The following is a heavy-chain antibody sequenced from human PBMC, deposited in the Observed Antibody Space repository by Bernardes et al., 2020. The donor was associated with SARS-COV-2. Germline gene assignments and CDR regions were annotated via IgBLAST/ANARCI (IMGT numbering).Heavy chain of an antibody. V-gene: IGHV3-74*01. J-gene: IGHJ4*01. CDR3: TRAPGGSYYAF. Sequence: GGSLRLSCVVSGFTFRTFWMHWVLQTPGKGLVWVSRISGDGSRTDYADSVKGRFTVSRDNAKNTLYLQMNSLRVEDTAVYYCTRAPGGSYYAFWGHGSLVTVSS. D-gene: IGHD1-26*01. CDR2: ISGDGSRT. CDR1: GFTFRTFW.